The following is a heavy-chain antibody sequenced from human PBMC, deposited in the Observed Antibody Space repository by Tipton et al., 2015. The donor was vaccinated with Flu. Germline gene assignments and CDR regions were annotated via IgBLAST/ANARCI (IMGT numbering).Heavy chain of an antibody. CDR3: ARTTYYYGSGSSDY. Sequence: LRLSCSVSGDSIGSDYYWAWIRQTPGKGLEWIGNIHKTGSTYFNPSLRSRVTFSVDTSKNHFSLRLTSVTAADTAVYYCARTTYYYGSGSSDYWGQGTLVTVSS. CDR1: GDSIGSDYY. J-gene: IGHJ4*02. CDR2: IHKTGST. D-gene: IGHD3-10*01. V-gene: IGHV4-38-2*01.